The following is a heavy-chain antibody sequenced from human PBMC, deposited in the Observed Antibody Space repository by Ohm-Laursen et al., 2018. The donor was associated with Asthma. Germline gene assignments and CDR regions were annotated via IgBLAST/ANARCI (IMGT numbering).Heavy chain of an antibody. CDR1: GFTFSSYA. Sequence: SLRLSCAASGFTFSSYAMSWVRQAPGKGLEWVSAISASGVTTYYADSVKGRFTISRDNAKNSLYLQMSSLRDEDTAVYYCARDRGGDRSFDYWGQGTLVTVSS. V-gene: IGHV3-23*01. J-gene: IGHJ4*02. CDR2: ISASGVTT. D-gene: IGHD2-21*02. CDR3: ARDRGGDRSFDY.